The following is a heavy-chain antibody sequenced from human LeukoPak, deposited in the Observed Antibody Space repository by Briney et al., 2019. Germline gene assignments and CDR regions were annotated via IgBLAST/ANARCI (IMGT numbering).Heavy chain of an antibody. J-gene: IGHJ4*02. CDR3: ARDRCSSTSCYSDY. D-gene: IGHD2-2*01. CDR2: ICAYNGNT. CDR1: GYTFTSYG. V-gene: IGHV1-18*01. Sequence: GASVKVSCKASGYTFTSYGISWVRQAPGQGLEWMGWICAYNGNTNYAQKLQGRVTMTTDTSTSTAYMELRSLRSDDTAVYYCARDRCSSTSCYSDYWGQGTLVTVSS.